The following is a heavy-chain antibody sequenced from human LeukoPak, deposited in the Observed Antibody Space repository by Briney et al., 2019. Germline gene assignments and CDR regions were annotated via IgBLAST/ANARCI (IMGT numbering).Heavy chain of an antibody. Sequence: GGSLRLSCAASGFTFTSHGMHWVRQAPGKGLEWVSIIWYDGSNKYYADSVKGRFTISRDNSKNTLYLQINSLRAEDTAVYCCARDGGYHSSGPFDYWGQGTLVTVSS. CDR2: IWYDGSNK. J-gene: IGHJ4*02. D-gene: IGHD3-22*01. CDR1: GFTFTSHG. CDR3: ARDGGYHSSGPFDY. V-gene: IGHV3-33*01.